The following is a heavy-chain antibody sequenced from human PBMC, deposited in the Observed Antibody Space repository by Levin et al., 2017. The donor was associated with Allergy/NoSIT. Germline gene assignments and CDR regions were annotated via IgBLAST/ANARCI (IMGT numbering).Heavy chain of an antibody. CDR3: ARGASQVVVDGSSYWFDP. D-gene: IGHD2-15*01. CDR2: IYYSGST. J-gene: IGHJ5*02. Sequence: SCTVSGGSISSYYWSWIRQPPGKGLEWIGYIYYSGSTNYNPSLKSRVTISVDTSKNQFSLKLSSVTAADTAVYYCARGASQVVVDGSSYWFDPWGQGTLVTVSS. CDR1: GGSISSYY. V-gene: IGHV4-59*01.